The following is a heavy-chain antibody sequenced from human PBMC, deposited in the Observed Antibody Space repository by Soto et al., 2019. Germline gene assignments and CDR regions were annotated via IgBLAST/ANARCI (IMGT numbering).Heavy chain of an antibody. CDR2: IYPGDSDT. CDR1: VYRFTSYW. V-gene: IGHV5-51*01. Sequence: PGLSLKLSCKGSVYRFTSYWIGWVRHIPGKGLEWMGIIYPGDSDTRYSPSFQGQVTISADKSISTAYLQWRSLKASDTAMYYCARRPGNKKMATIRELAFDIGGQGKMVTVS. CDR3: ARRPGNKKMATIRELAFDI. J-gene: IGHJ3*02. D-gene: IGHD5-12*01.